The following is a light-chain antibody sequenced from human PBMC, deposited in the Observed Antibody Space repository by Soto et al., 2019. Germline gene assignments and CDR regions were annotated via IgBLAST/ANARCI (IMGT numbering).Light chain of an antibody. CDR3: QQYYSYPLT. Sequence: AIRMTQSPSSLSASTGDRVTITCRASQGISSYLAWYQQKPGKAPKLLIYAASTLQSGVPSRFSGSGSGTDFTPTISCLQSEDFAPYYCQQYYSYPLTFGGGTKVEIK. J-gene: IGKJ4*01. CDR2: AAS. CDR1: QGISSY. V-gene: IGKV1-8*01.